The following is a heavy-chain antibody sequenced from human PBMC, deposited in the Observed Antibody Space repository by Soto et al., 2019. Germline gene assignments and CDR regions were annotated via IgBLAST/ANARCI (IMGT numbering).Heavy chain of an antibody. Sequence: QVQLVQSGAEVKKPGSSVKVSCKASGGTFSSYAINWVRQATGQGLEWMGWMNPNSGNTGYAQKFQGRVTMTRNTSISTAYMELSSLRSEDTAVYYCARGRSAPTVVTRAGVGFGYWGQGTLVTVSS. D-gene: IGHD4-17*01. CDR3: ARGRSAPTVVTRAGVGFGY. V-gene: IGHV1-8*02. CDR1: GGTFSSYA. CDR2: MNPNSGNT. J-gene: IGHJ4*02.